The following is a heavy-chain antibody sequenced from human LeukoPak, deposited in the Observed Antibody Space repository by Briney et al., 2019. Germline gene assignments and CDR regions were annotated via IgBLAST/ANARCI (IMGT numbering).Heavy chain of an antibody. CDR2: IYSGGTT. V-gene: IGHV3-66*01. CDR3: ARDPPAVTANTYG. D-gene: IGHD5-18*01. Sequence: GGSLRLSCAASGFTVSNNYMNWVRQAPGKGLEWVSLIYSGGTTYYADSVKGRFTISRDGSKNTLYLQMNSLRVEDTAVYYCARDPPAVTANTYGWGQGTLVTVSS. J-gene: IGHJ4*02. CDR1: GFTVSNNY.